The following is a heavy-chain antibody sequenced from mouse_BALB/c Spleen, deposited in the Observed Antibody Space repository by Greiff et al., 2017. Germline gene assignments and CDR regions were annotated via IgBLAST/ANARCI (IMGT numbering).Heavy chain of an antibody. CDR2: IDPETGGT. Sequence: QVQLKQSGAELVKPGASVKLSCTASGFNFKDTYMHWVKQTPVHGLEWIGAIDPETGGTAYNQKFKGKATLTADKSSSTAYMELRSLTSEDSAVYYCTGLDYWGQGTSVTVSS. CDR3: TGLDY. V-gene: IGHV1-15*01. J-gene: IGHJ4*01. CDR1: GFNFKDTY.